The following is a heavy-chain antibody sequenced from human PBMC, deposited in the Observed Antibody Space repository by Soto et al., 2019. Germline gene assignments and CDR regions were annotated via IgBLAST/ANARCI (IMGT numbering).Heavy chain of an antibody. D-gene: IGHD2-15*01. Sequence: GGSLRLSCAASGFTFSSYAMSWVRQAPGMGLEWVSAISGSADSTYYADSVKGRFTISRDNSKNTLYLQMNSLRAEDTAVYYCAKGPYGCHGGSCSYWYFDLWGRGTLVTVSS. V-gene: IGHV3-23*01. CDR2: ISGSADST. CDR1: GFTFSSYA. J-gene: IGHJ2*01. CDR3: AKGPYGCHGGSCSYWYFDL.